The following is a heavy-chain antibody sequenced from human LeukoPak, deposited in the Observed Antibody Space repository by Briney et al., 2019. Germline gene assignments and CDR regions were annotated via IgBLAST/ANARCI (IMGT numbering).Heavy chain of an antibody. J-gene: IGHJ4*02. CDR1: GFTFSTYA. CDR2: ISGSGGST. V-gene: IGHV3-23*01. CDR3: AKDQGFGEYFPFFY. D-gene: IGHD3-10*01. Sequence: PGGSLRLSCAASGFTFSTYAMSWVRQTPEKGLEWVSAISGSGGSTYYADSVKGRFTISRDNSKNTLYLQMNSLRDEDTAVYYCAKDQGFGEYFPFFYWGQGTLVTVSS.